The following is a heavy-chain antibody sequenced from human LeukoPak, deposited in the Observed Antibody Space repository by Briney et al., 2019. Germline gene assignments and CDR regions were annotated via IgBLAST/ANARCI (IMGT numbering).Heavy chain of an antibody. D-gene: IGHD4-17*01. V-gene: IGHV3-30*04. J-gene: IGHJ6*02. CDR3: ARDLVTTGEDV. CDR1: GFTFSSYV. Sequence: GGSLRLSCAASGFTFSSYVMHWVRQAPGKGLEWVAVTSHDERSKHYADSVKGRFTISRDNSKNTLYLQMNSLRAEDTAVYYCARDLVTTGEDVWGQGTTVTVSS. CDR2: TSHDERSK.